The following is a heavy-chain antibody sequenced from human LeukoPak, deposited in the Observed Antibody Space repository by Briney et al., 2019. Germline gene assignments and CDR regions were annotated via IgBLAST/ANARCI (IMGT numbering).Heavy chain of an antibody. CDR2: IKRDGSEK. CDR3: ARDFYGVLDY. J-gene: IGHJ4*02. CDR1: GFTFSSYW. Sequence: GGSLGLSCAASGFTFSSYWMSWVRQAPGKGLEWVANIKRDGSEKYYVDSVKGRFTISRDNAKNSLYLQMNRLRAEDTAVYYCARDFYGVLDYWGQGTLVTVSS. D-gene: IGHD2/OR15-2a*01. V-gene: IGHV3-7*03.